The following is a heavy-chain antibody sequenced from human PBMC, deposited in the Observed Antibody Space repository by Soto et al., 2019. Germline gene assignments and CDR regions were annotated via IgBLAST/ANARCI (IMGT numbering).Heavy chain of an antibody. J-gene: IGHJ4*02. V-gene: IGHV3-74*01. CDR3: TTVFED. Sequence: EVQLVQSGGGSVQPGGSLRLSCAASGFTFTNYWMHWVRQVPGKGLVWVSRIDGVGTGTSYSDSVRGRFTISRDNDENMLYLQMNSLRAEDTAVYYCTTVFEDWGQGTLVTVSS. CDR2: IDGVGTGT. CDR1: GFTFTNYW.